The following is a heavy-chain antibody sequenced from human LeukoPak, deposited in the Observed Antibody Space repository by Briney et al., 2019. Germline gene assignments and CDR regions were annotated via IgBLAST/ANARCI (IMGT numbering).Heavy chain of an antibody. CDR1: GLTVSSNY. J-gene: IGHJ4*02. D-gene: IGHD3-10*01. V-gene: IGHV3-66*01. Sequence: AGGSLRLSCAASGLTVSSNYMSWVRQAPGKGLEWVSVIYSGGSTYYADSVKGRFTISRDNSKNTLYLQMNSLRAEDTAVYYCAKYLGDGPTIFYWGQGTLVTVSS. CDR3: AKYLGDGPTIFY. CDR2: IYSGGST.